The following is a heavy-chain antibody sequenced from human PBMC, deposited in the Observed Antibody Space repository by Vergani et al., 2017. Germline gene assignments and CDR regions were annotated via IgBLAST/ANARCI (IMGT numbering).Heavy chain of an antibody. CDR2: IYTSGST. J-gene: IGHJ4*02. CDR3: ARAPATYYDILTGYSDFDY. V-gene: IGHV4-61*02. CDR1: GGSISSGSYY. D-gene: IGHD3-9*01. Sequence: QVQLQESGPGLVKPSQTLSLTCTVSGGSISSGSYYWSWIRQPAGKGLEWIGRIYTSGSTNYNPSLKSRVTISVDKSTNQFSLKLSSVTAADTAVYYCARAPATYYDILTGYSDFDYGGQGTLVTVSS.